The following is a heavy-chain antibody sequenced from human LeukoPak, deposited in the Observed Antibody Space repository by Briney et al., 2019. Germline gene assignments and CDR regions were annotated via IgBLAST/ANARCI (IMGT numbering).Heavy chain of an antibody. J-gene: IGHJ3*02. CDR1: GYTLTELS. Sequence: ASVKVSCKVSGYTLTELSMHWVRQAPGKGLEWMGGFDPEDGETIYAQKFQGRVTMTEDTSTDTAYMELSSLRSEDTAVYYCATDLYYDSSGYSTGVAFDIWGQGTMVTVPS. D-gene: IGHD3-22*01. CDR2: FDPEDGET. V-gene: IGHV1-24*01. CDR3: ATDLYYDSSGYSTGVAFDI.